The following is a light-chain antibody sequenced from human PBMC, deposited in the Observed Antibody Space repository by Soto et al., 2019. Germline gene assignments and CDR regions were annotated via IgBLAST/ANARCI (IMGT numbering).Light chain of an antibody. J-gene: IGLJ1*01. Sequence: QSALTQPASVSGSPGQSITISCTGTISDFVVYNYVSWYQQLPGKAPKLIIYGVSNRPSGVSNRFSGSKSGNMASLSISGLQADDEADYYCSTHTLSGALQVFGTGTKVTVL. CDR2: GVS. V-gene: IGLV2-14*01. CDR1: ISDFVVYNY. CDR3: STHTLSGALQV.